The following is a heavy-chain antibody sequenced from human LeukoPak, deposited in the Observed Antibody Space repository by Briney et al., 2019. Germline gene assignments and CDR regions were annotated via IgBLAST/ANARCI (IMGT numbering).Heavy chain of an antibody. J-gene: IGHJ6*03. Sequence: ASVKVSCKASGYTYSSYGISWVRQAPGQGLEWMGWINPNSGGTNYAQKFQGRVTMTRDTSISTAYMELSRLRSDDTAVYYCARDGLSSSYYYMDVWGKGTTVTVSS. D-gene: IGHD6-6*01. CDR3: ARDGLSSSYYYMDV. CDR2: INPNSGGT. V-gene: IGHV1-2*02. CDR1: GYTYSSYG.